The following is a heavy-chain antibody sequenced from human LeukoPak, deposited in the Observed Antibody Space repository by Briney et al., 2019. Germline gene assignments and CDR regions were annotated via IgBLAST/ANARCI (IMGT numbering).Heavy chain of an antibody. CDR2: ISGSGGST. V-gene: IGHV3-23*01. D-gene: IGHD6-13*01. CDR1: GFTFSSYA. J-gene: IGHJ4*02. CDR3: AKVGERSSWYYFDY. Sequence: GGSLRLSCAASGFTFSSYAMSWVRQAPGKGLEGVPAISGSGGSTYYADSVKGRFTISRDNSKNTLYLQMNSLRAEDTAVYYCAKVGERSSWYYFDYWGQGTLVTVSS.